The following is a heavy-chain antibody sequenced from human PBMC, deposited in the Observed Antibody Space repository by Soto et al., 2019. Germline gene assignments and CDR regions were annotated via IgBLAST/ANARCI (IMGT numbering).Heavy chain of an antibody. D-gene: IGHD6-6*01. Sequence: EVQLVESGGGLVQPGGSLRLSCAASGFTVSSNYMSWVRQAPGKGLEWVSVIYSGGSTYYADSVKGRFTISRDNSKNTLYLQMNSLRAEDTAVYYCARSPRPPKYYYYYMDVWGKGTTVTVSS. CDR1: GFTVSSNY. CDR2: IYSGGST. J-gene: IGHJ6*03. CDR3: ARSPRPPKYYYYYMDV. V-gene: IGHV3-66*01.